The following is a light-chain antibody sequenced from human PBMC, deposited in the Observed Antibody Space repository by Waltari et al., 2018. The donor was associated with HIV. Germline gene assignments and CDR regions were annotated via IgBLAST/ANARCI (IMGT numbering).Light chain of an antibody. CDR3: FSYSGSYTSVL. Sequence: QSALTQPRSVSGSPAQSVTISCTGTSSDLGGFNYVSWYQQHPGKAPKLIIYDVSKRPSGVPDRFSGSKSGNTASLTISGLQAEDEADYYCFSYSGSYTSVLFGGGTKLTVL. J-gene: IGLJ2*01. CDR2: DVS. CDR1: SSDLGGFNY. V-gene: IGLV2-11*01.